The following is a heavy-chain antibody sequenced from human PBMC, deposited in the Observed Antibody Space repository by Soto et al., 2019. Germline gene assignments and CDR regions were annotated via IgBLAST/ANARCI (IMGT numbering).Heavy chain of an antibody. D-gene: IGHD6-19*01. Sequence: SETLSVTCTVSGGSINSYYWSWIRQPPGKGLEWIGYIYYGGNTNYNPSLKSRVTISMDTSKSHFSLRLSSVTAADTAVYYCARHNGWTYNDYWGQGTLVTVSS. CDR3: ARHNGWTYNDY. V-gene: IGHV4-59*08. J-gene: IGHJ4*02. CDR1: GGSINSYY. CDR2: IYYGGNT.